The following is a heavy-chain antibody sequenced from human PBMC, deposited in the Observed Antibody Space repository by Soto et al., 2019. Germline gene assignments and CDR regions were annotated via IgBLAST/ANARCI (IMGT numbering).Heavy chain of an antibody. CDR3: AKLWFGKPPGYLDY. D-gene: IGHD3-10*01. CDR2: IYTSGNS. CDR1: GGSIRNYY. V-gene: IGHV4-4*07. J-gene: IGHJ4*02. Sequence: QVQLQESGPGLVKPSETLSLTCSVSGGSIRNYYWNWIRQTAGKGLEWIGRIYTSGNSDYNPSLTSRVTMSADTSKNQLSLRLSSVTAADSAVYYCAKLWFGKPPGYLDYWGQGIRVTISS.